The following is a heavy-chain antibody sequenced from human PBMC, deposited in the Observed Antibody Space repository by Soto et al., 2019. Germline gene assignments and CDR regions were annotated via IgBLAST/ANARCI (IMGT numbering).Heavy chain of an antibody. D-gene: IGHD3-10*01. CDR1: GFTFSDYY. CDR3: ASGRELPMVRGVTSNYGMDV. Sequence: QVQLVESGGGLVKPGGSLRLSCAASGFTFSDYYMSWIRQAPGKGLEWVSYISSSSSYTNYADSVKGRFTISRDNAKNSLYLQINSLRAEDTAVYYCASGRELPMVRGVTSNYGMDVWGQGTTVTVSS. J-gene: IGHJ6*02. V-gene: IGHV3-11*06. CDR2: ISSSSSYT.